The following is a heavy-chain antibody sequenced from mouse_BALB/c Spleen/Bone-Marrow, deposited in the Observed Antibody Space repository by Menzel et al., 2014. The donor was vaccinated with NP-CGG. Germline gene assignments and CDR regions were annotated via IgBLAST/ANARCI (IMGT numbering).Heavy chain of an antibody. J-gene: IGHJ2*01. D-gene: IGHD1-1*01. CDR3: ARNYGFDY. Sequence: VQLQQSGAELMKPGASVKISCKATGYTFSSYWIDWVKQRPGHGLEWIGEILPGGGSTNYNEKFKGKATFTADTSSNTAYMQLSSLTSEDSAVYYCARNYGFDYWGQGTTLTVSS. CDR1: GYTFSSYW. V-gene: IGHV1-9*01. CDR2: ILPGGGST.